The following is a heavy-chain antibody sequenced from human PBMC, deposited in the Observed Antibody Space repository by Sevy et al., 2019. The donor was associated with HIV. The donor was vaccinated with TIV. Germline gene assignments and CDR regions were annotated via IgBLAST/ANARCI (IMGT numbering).Heavy chain of an antibody. D-gene: IGHD2-15*01. V-gene: IGHV3-7*03. CDR3: ARAAGYCSSSSCYSYGMDV. J-gene: IGHJ6*02. Sequence: GGSLRLSCGASGFTFSSYWMSWVRQAPGKGLEWVANIKQDGSEKDYVDSVKGRFTISRDNAKNSLYLQMNSLRAEDTAVYYCARAAGYCSSSSCYSYGMDVWGQGTTVTVSS. CDR2: IKQDGSEK. CDR1: GFTFSSYW.